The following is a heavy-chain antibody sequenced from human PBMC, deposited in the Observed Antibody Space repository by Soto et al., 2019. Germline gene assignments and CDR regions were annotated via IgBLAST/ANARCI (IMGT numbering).Heavy chain of an antibody. J-gene: IGHJ4*02. V-gene: IGHV3-23*01. D-gene: IGHD6-19*01. CDR1: GFTFSSYA. CDR2: ISGSGGST. CDR3: AKDEGQWLVPGYFDY. Sequence: GSLRLSCAASGFTFSSYAMSWVRQAPRKGLEWVSAISGSGGSTYYADSVKGRFTISRDNSKNTLYLQMNSLRAEDTAVYYCAKDEGQWLVPGYFDYWGQGTLVTVSS.